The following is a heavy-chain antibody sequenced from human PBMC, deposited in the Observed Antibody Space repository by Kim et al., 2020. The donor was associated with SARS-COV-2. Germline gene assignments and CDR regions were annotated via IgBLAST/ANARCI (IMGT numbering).Heavy chain of an antibody. CDR1: GGSISSTNYY. D-gene: IGHD1-26*01. V-gene: IGHV4-39*01. CDR3: ARPMLSGSFGFDD. J-gene: IGHJ4*01. Sequence: SETMSLTCTVSGGSISSTNYYWGWLRQPPGKGLEWFGTISYSGSTYYNPSLKSRVTISLDTPKYQFSLNLNYVTAADTAVTYCARPMLSGSFGFDDWG. CDR2: ISYSGST.